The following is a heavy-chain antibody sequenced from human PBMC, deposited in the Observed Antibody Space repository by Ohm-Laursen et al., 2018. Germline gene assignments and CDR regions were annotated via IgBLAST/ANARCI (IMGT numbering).Heavy chain of an antibody. CDR1: GFTFNKFA. V-gene: IGHV3-21*04. CDR3: ARVRTGKLDY. CDR2: IGTRGVNT. Sequence: SLRLSCAAPGFTFNKFAMNWVRQAPGKGLDWVSTIGTRGVNTYYADSVKGRFTISRDNAKNSLYLQMNSLRAEDTAVYYCARVRTGKLDYWGQGTLVTVSS. D-gene: IGHD3/OR15-3a*01. J-gene: IGHJ4*02.